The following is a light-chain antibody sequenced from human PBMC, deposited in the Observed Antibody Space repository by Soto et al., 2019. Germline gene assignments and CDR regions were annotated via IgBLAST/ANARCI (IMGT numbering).Light chain of an antibody. CDR1: QSVYNYY. J-gene: IGKJ1*01. CDR3: LQYGYSVWT. V-gene: IGKV3-20*01. Sequence: ELVLTQSPDTLSLSPGEGATLSCRASQSVYNYYLAWYQQKPGQAPRLLILGAFSRATDIPDRFRGRGSGTDFTLTISRLEPEDFAVYYCLQYGYSVWTFGQGTRVEI. CDR2: GAF.